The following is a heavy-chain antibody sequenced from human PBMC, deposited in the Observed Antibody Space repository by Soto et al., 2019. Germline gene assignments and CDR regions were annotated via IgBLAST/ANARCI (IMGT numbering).Heavy chain of an antibody. CDR1: GFKFGDFG. V-gene: IGHV3-49*04. J-gene: IGHJ4*02. CDR2: IRSNIYGGTT. Sequence: EVNLVESGGGLVQPGRSLRLSCTASGFKFGDFGLSWVRQAPGKGLEWISFIRSNIYGGTTDYAASVKGRFIISRDDSKGVVYLQMSNLTTEDTAVYYCTRDRDPFEYWGQGVLVTVSS. CDR3: TRDRDPFEY.